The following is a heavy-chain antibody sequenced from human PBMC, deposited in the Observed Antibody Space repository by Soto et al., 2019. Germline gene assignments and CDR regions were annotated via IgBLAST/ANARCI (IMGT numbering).Heavy chain of an antibody. CDR2: VKPQDGTT. V-gene: IGHV1-46*01. Sequence: QVQLVQSGIEVKKPGASLHLSCKASGYTFSDYQMHWVRQATGQGLEWMGVVKPQDGTTFYAQRFHGRVTMTRDSSTNTVYMDLSRLTFEDTALYYCVRETGGFEDWGQGTLVTVSS. J-gene: IGHJ4*02. CDR1: GYTFSDYQ. D-gene: IGHD3-10*01. CDR3: VRETGGFED.